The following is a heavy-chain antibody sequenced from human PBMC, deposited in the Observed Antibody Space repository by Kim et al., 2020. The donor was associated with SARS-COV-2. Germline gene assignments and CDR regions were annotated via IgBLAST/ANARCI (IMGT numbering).Heavy chain of an antibody. Sequence: ASVKVSCKASGYTFTGYYMHWVRQAPGQGLEWMGWINPNSGGTNYAQKFQGRVTMTRDTSISTAYMELSRLRSDDTAVYYCARETYDFWSGRDYYYYGMDVWGQGTTVTVSS. D-gene: IGHD3-3*01. CDR1: GYTFTGYY. V-gene: IGHV1-2*02. J-gene: IGHJ6*02. CDR3: ARETYDFWSGRDYYYYGMDV. CDR2: INPNSGGT.